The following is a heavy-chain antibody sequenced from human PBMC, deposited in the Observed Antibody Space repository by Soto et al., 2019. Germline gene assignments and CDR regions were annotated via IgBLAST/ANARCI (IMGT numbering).Heavy chain of an antibody. CDR3: AREDIVVINGMDV. Sequence: GGSLRLSCAASGLTFSSYWMSWVRQAPGKGLEWVANIKEDGSEKNYVDSLKGRFTISRDNAKNSLYLQMNSLRAEDTAIYYCAREDIVVINGMDVWGQGTTVT. V-gene: IGHV3-7*03. CDR2: IKEDGSEK. J-gene: IGHJ6*02. D-gene: IGHD2-2*01. CDR1: GLTFSSYW.